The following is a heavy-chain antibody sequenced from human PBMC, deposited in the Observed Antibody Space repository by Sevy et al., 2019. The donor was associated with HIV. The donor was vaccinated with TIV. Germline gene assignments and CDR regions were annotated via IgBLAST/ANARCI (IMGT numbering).Heavy chain of an antibody. D-gene: IGHD2-8*01. V-gene: IGHV3-23*01. J-gene: IGHJ4*02. CDR2: LSFGCGKI. CDR1: GFAFYEYS. CDR3: AREGCSRPHDY. Sequence: GGYLRLSCAASGFAFYEYSMSWIRQAPGKGLEWVETLSFGCGKINYADSVKGRFTISRDNSKNSFYLQMDNLRVEDTALYYCAREGCSRPHDYWGQGTRVTVSS.